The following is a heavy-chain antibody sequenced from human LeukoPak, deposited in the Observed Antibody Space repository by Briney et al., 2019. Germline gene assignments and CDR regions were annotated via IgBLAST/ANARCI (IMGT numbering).Heavy chain of an antibody. CDR1: GYSFTSYW. CDR3: ARQCSSTSCYAGFYGMDV. CDR2: IYPGDSDT. Sequence: GESLQISCKGSGYSFTSYWIGWVRQMPGKGLEWMGIIYPGDSDTRYSPSFQGQVTISADKSISTAYLQWSSLKASDTAMYYCARQCSSTSCYAGFYGMDVWGQGTTVTVSS. D-gene: IGHD2-2*01. J-gene: IGHJ6*02. V-gene: IGHV5-51*01.